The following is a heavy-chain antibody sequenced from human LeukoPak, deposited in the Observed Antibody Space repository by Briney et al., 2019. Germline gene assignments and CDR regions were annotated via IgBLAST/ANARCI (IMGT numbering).Heavy chain of an antibody. CDR3: AKDHLGYCSCGSCYDFDY. CDR2: ISGSGDST. Sequence: GGSLRLSCAASGFTFSSYAMSWVRQAPGKGLEWVSGISGSGDSTYYADSVKGRFTISRDNSKNTLDLQVNNLRAEDTAVYYCAKDHLGYCSCGSCYDFDYWGQGTLVTVSS. J-gene: IGHJ4*02. D-gene: IGHD2-15*01. CDR1: GFTFSSYA. V-gene: IGHV3-23*01.